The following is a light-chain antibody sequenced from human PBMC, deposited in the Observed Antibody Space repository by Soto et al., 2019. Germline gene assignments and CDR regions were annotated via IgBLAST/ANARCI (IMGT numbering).Light chain of an antibody. CDR1: QDITNY. CDR3: QQYEDIPPT. CDR2: DAS. Sequence: DIQMTQSPSSLTASVGDSVTITCQASQDITNYLNWYQHKPGKAPKLLIYDASNLEPGVPSRFSGRGSGRDFTFTISSLQPEDTATYYCQQYEDIPPTFVQGTRLDIK. J-gene: IGKJ5*01. V-gene: IGKV1-33*01.